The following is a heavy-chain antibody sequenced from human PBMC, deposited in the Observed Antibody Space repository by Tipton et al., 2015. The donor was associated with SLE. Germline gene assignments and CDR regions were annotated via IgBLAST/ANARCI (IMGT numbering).Heavy chain of an antibody. CDR2: INYSGST. D-gene: IGHD1-26*01. CDR3: AKRGVVGATRWFDP. Sequence: TLSLTCAVYGGSFSGYYWSWIRQPPGKGLEWLGSINYSGSTYYTPSLKSRVTMSIDTSKNEISLKLSFVTAADTALYYCAKRGVVGATRWFDPWGQGTLVTVSS. J-gene: IGHJ5*02. V-gene: IGHV4-34*01. CDR1: GGSFSGYY.